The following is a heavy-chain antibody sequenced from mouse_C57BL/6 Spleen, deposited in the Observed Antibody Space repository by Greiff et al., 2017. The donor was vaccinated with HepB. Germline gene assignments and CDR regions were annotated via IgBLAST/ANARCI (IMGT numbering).Heavy chain of an antibody. J-gene: IGHJ1*03. Sequence: EVQLQQSGAELVKPGASVKLSCTASGFNITDYYMHWVKQRTEQGLEWIGRIDPEDGDTKYAPKFQGKATITADTSSNTAYLQLSSLTSEDTAVYYCARSGYDGCFDVWGTGTTVTVSS. D-gene: IGHD2-3*01. CDR1: GFNITDYY. CDR2: IDPEDGDT. CDR3: ARSGYDGCFDV. V-gene: IGHV14-2*01.